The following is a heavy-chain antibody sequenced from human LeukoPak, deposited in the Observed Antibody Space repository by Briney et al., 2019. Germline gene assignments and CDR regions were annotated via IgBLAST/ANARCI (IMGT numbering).Heavy chain of an antibody. CDR1: GFTISSYA. J-gene: IGHJ4*02. CDR3: APLAQADY. CDR2: ISYDGINK. V-gene: IGHV3-30-3*01. D-gene: IGHD6-6*01. Sequence: GGCLRLSCAASGFTISSYAMHWVRQAPGKGLEWVAVISYDGINKYYADSVKGRFTISRDNSKNTLYLQMNSLRAEDTAVYYCAPLAQADYWGQGTLVTVSS.